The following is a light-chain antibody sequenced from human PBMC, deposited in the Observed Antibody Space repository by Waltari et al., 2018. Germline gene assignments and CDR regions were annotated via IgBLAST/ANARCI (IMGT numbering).Light chain of an antibody. CDR1: QSVISSFNNKNY. Sequence: DIVMTQSPDSLAVSLGERATINCKSSQSVISSFNNKNYLTWFQQKARGPPKLLIYWASTREAGVPDRFSGSGSGTDFTLTISGLQAEDVAVYYCQQYSATPPTFGQGTKVEIK. CDR2: WAS. V-gene: IGKV4-1*01. J-gene: IGKJ1*01. CDR3: QQYSATPPT.